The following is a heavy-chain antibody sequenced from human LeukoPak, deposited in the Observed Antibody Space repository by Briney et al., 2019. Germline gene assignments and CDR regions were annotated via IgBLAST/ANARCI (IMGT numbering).Heavy chain of an antibody. CDR2: IYYSGST. CDR3: ARKLLFLEWFNDAFDI. V-gene: IGHV4-59*01. J-gene: IGHJ3*02. Sequence: SETLSLTCTVSGGSISSYYWSWIRQPPGKGLEWIGYIYYSGSTNYNPSLKSRVTISVDTSKNQFSLKLSSVTAADTAVYYCARKLLFLEWFNDAFDIWGQGTMVTVSS. CDR1: GGSISSYY. D-gene: IGHD3-3*01.